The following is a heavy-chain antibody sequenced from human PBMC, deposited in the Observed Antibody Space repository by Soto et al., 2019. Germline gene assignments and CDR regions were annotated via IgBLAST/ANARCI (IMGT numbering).Heavy chain of an antibody. J-gene: IGHJ6*02. Sequence: SVKVSCKASGGTFSSYAISWVRQAPGQGLEWMGGIIPIFGTANYAQKFQGRVTITADESTSTAYMELSSLRSEDTAVYYCARRGCSSTSCYIGTGYYYYYYGMDVWGQGTTVTVSS. CDR2: IIPIFGTA. CDR3: ARRGCSSTSCYIGTGYYYYYYGMDV. D-gene: IGHD2-2*02. CDR1: GGTFSSYA. V-gene: IGHV1-69*13.